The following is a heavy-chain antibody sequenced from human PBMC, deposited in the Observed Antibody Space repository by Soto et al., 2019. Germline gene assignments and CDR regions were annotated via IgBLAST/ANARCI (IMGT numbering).Heavy chain of an antibody. CDR2: IYWDDDK. V-gene: IGHV2-5*02. CDR3: AHRRPYSNSPEYFFDY. Sequence: QITLKESGPTLVKPTQTLTLTCTFSGFSLSTSGVDVGWIRQPPGKALEWLALIYWDDDKRYSPSLNNRLTITKGTSRNQVVLTMTNMDPLDTATYYCAHRRPYSNSPEYFFDYWGQGILVTVS. D-gene: IGHD6-6*01. J-gene: IGHJ4*02. CDR1: GFSLSTSGVD.